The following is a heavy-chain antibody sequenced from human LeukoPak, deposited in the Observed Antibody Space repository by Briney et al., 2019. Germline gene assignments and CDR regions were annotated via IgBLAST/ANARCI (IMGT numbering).Heavy chain of an antibody. Sequence: KPGESMKTSCKGFGYRFTNYWIGWVRQMPGKGLEWMGIIYPGDSDIRYSPSFQGQVTISADKSISTAYLQWSSLKASDTAMYYCARQNSGWEKGTIDYWGQGTLVTVSS. CDR2: IYPGDSDI. J-gene: IGHJ4*02. D-gene: IGHD6-19*01. V-gene: IGHV5-51*01. CDR3: ARQNSGWEKGTIDY. CDR1: GYRFTNYW.